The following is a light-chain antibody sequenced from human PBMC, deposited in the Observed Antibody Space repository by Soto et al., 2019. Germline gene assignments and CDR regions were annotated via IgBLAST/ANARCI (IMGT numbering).Light chain of an antibody. J-gene: IGLJ1*01. CDR3: SSYTVSRTYV. CDR1: SSDVGGYNF. V-gene: IGLV2-14*03. Sequence: QSVLTQPPSASGSPGQSVTISCTGTSSDVGGYNFVSWHQQHPGKAPKLMIYNVYDRPSGISYRFSGSKSGNTASLTISGLQGEDEADYYCSSYTVSRTYVFGTGTKVTDL. CDR2: NVY.